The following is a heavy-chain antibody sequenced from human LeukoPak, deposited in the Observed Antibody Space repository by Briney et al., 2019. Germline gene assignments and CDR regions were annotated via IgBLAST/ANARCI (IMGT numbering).Heavy chain of an antibody. Sequence: GGSLRHSCAASGFTLSMYWVHWVRQAPGKGLEWVSSIGGDNKPHYSESVKGRFAISRDNSKSMLSLQLNSLRAEDTALYYCARDLHSSVATDVWGQAPSVTVSS. CDR3: ARDLHSSVATDV. D-gene: IGHD1-26*01. V-gene: IGHV3-NL1*01. J-gene: IGHJ6*02. CDR1: GFTLSMYW. CDR2: IGGDNKP.